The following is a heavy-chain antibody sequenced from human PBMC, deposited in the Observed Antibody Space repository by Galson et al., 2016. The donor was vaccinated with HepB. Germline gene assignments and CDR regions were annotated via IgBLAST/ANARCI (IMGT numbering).Heavy chain of an antibody. D-gene: IGHD3-9*01. Sequence: SLRLSCAASGFTFSSYAMSWVRQAPGKGLEWVSGISDSGGSTYYADSVKGRFTISRDNSKNTLYLQMNSLRAEDTAVYYCAKEGRDILTGYYNGDAFDIWGQGTMVTVSS. V-gene: IGHV3-23*01. CDR3: AKEGRDILTGYYNGDAFDI. CDR2: ISDSGGST. J-gene: IGHJ3*02. CDR1: GFTFSSYA.